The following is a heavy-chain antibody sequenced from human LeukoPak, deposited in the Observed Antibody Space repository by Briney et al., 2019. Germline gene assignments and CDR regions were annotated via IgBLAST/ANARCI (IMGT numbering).Heavy chain of an antibody. Sequence: PGRSLRLSCAASGFTFSSYGMHWVRQAPGKGLEWVAVISYDGSNKYYADSVKGRFTISRDNSKNTLYLQMNSLRAEDTAVYYCAKDQEWGWLVPKKYGMDVWGQGTTVTVSS. V-gene: IGHV3-30*18. CDR3: AKDQEWGWLVPKKYGMDV. CDR1: GFTFSSYG. CDR2: ISYDGSNK. D-gene: IGHD6-19*01. J-gene: IGHJ6*02.